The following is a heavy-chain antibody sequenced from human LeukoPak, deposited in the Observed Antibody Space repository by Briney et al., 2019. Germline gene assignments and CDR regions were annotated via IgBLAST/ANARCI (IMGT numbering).Heavy chain of an antibody. J-gene: IGHJ3*02. CDR2: INHSGST. CDR3: ARVSYGGNRNACDI. V-gene: IGHV4-34*01. CDR1: GGSFSGYY. Sequence: SSETLSLTCAVSGGSFSGYYWSWIRQPPGKGLEWIGEINHSGSTNYNPSLKSRVTISVDTSKNQFSLKLSSVTAADTAVYYCARVSYGGNRNACDIWSQGTMVTVSS. D-gene: IGHD4-23*01.